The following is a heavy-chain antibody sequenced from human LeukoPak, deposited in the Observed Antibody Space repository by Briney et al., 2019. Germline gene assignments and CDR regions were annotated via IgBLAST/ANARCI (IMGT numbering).Heavy chain of an antibody. J-gene: IGHJ5*02. CDR3: ARGSYQLPRSGFWFDP. V-gene: IGHV4-4*07. CDR2: IYTSGST. D-gene: IGHD2-2*01. CDR1: GGSISSYY. Sequence: SETLSLTCTVSGGSISSYYWSWIRQPAGKGLEWIGRIYTSGSTNYNPSLKSRVTMSVDTSKNQFSLKLSSVTAADTAVYYCARGSYQLPRSGFWFDPWGQGTLVTVSS.